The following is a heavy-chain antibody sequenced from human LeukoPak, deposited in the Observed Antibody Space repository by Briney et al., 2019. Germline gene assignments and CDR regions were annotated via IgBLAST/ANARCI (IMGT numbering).Heavy chain of an antibody. J-gene: IGHJ4*02. CDR2: IYESGST. CDR1: GYSISSGKY. CDR3: ARGPGISGDHIYPDY. Sequence: SETLSLACSVSGYSISSGKYWAWIRQTPGKGLEWIGSIYESGSTYYTPSLKSRVPMSVDTSKNQFSLSLTSVTAADTAVYFCARGPGISGDHIYPDYWGQGIQVTVSS. V-gene: IGHV4-38-2*02. D-gene: IGHD2-21*01.